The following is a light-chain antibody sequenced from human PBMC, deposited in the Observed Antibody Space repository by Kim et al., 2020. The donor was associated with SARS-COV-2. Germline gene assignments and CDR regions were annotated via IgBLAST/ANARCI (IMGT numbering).Light chain of an antibody. V-gene: IGKV1-33*01. J-gene: IGKJ5*01. Sequence: DIQLTQSPSSVSASVGDSVTITCQASQDIRKFLNWYQHKPGKAPELLIYDASTLRTWVPSRLSGSAAGTHFTFTISNLQPEDIATYSWQQYNNLQAINFGHGTRLEIK. CDR2: DAS. CDR3: QQYNNLQAIN. CDR1: QDIRKF.